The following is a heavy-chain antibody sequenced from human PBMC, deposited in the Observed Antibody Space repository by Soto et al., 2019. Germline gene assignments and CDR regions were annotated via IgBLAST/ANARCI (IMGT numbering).Heavy chain of an antibody. CDR1: GGSINSYW. Sequence: ETLSLTCSVSGGSINSYWWSWIRQPAGKGLEWIGRVYSSGTTDYNPSLNSRATMSVETSKNQFSLKLTSVTAADTAVYYCARDIGSYAYAEGYWGQGIRVTVSS. J-gene: IGHJ4*02. V-gene: IGHV4-4*07. CDR3: ARDIGSYAYAEGY. CDR2: VYSSGTT. D-gene: IGHD2-2*01.